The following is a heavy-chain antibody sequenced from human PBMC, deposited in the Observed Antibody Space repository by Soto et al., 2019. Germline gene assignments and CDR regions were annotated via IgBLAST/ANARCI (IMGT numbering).Heavy chain of an antibody. Sequence: QVQVQESGPGLVKPSQTLSLKCRVSGGSIGSGDYYWSWIRQHPEKGLEWIGSIYYNGNTDYNPSLRGRPTMSLDTSMNEFSLKLTSVTAADTAVYYCARDKGGAALKGSGMDVWGQGTTVTVS. J-gene: IGHJ6*02. CDR3: ARDKGGAALKGSGMDV. CDR2: IYYNGNT. CDR1: GGSIGSGDYY. D-gene: IGHD3-10*01. V-gene: IGHV4-31*02.